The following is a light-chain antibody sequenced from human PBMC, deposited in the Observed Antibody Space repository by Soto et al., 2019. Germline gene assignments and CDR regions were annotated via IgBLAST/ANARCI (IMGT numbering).Light chain of an antibody. V-gene: IGKV1-8*01. Sequence: IRMTQSPSSLSASTGNRVTITCLASQGLSSYLAGYQQKPGKAPKLLIYAASTVQTGVPSRFSDSGSGTDFTLTISCLQSEDFATYYCQQYYSYPLTFGGGTKVDIK. CDR3: QQYYSYPLT. J-gene: IGKJ4*01. CDR1: QGLSSY. CDR2: AAS.